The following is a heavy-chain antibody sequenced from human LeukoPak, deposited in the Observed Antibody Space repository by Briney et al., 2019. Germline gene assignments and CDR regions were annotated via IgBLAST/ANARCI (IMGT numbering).Heavy chain of an antibody. Sequence: GGSLRLSCAASGFSFSSYAMSWVRQAPGKGLEWVSGISGSGGSTYYADSVKGRFTISRDNSKNTLYLQMDSLRAEDTAVYFCAKPFDSSGYYKSSAFDIWGQGRMVTVSS. CDR2: ISGSGGST. J-gene: IGHJ3*02. CDR1: GFSFSSYA. V-gene: IGHV3-23*01. CDR3: AKPFDSSGYYKSSAFDI. D-gene: IGHD3-22*01.